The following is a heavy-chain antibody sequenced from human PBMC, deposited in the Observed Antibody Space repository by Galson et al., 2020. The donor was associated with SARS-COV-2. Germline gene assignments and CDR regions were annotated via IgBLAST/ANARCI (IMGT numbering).Heavy chain of an antibody. Sequence: SQTLSLTCSVSDGTMSSYYWSWIRQPPGKGLEWIGYISYSGSANYNPSLRSRVTISVDLSKNQFSLKVTSVTAADTAVYYCARDPAPLYGDNYYYGMDVWGRGTTFTVSS. J-gene: IGHJ6*02. CDR3: ARDPAPLYGDNYYYGMDV. V-gene: IGHV4-59*01. D-gene: IGHD4-17*01. CDR1: DGTMSSYY. CDR2: ISYSGSA.